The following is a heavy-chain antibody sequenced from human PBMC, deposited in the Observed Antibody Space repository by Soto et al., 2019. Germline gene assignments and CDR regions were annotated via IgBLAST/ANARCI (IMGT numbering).Heavy chain of an antibody. CDR1: GFTFSSYA. V-gene: IGHV3-23*01. D-gene: IGHD3-10*01. CDR2: ISGSGGST. CDR3: AKEPHYYGSGRPDY. J-gene: IGHJ4*02. Sequence: GGSLRLSCAASGFTFSSYAMIWVRQAPGKGLEWVSAISGSGGSTYYADSVKGRFTISRDNSKNTLYLQMNSLRAEDTAVYYCAKEPHYYGSGRPDYWGQGTLVTVSS.